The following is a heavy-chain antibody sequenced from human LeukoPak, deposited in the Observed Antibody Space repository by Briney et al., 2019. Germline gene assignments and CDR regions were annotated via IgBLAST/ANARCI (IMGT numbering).Heavy chain of an antibody. Sequence: SETLSLTCTVSGGSLSGYYWSWIRQPPGKGLEWIGYISYTGSTKYNPSLESRVTISVDTAKKQFALNLSSVTAADTAVYYCAREGDYDSGGYSTFDYWGQGTLVTVSS. CDR1: GGSLSGYY. J-gene: IGHJ4*02. V-gene: IGHV4-59*01. CDR3: AREGDYDSGGYSTFDY. CDR2: ISYTGST. D-gene: IGHD3-22*01.